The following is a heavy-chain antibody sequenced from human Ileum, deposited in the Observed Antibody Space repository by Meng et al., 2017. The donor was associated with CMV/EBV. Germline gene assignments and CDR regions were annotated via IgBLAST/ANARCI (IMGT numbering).Heavy chain of an antibody. Sequence: SETLSLTCTVSGGSISSSSYYWGWIRQPPGKGLEWIGSIYYSGSTYYNPSLKSRVTISVDTSKNQFSLKLSSVTAADTAVYYCARDRETVYYYYGMGVWGQGTTVTVSS. J-gene: IGHJ6*02. CDR3: ARDRETVYYYYGMGV. V-gene: IGHV4-39*07. CDR1: GGSISSSSYY. D-gene: IGHD1-14*01. CDR2: IYYSGST.